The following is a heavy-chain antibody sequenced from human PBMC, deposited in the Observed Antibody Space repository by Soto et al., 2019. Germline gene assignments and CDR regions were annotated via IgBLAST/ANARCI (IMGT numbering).Heavy chain of an antibody. J-gene: IGHJ4*02. D-gene: IGHD1-26*01. Sequence: QVQLVESGGGVVQPGRSLRLSCVASGFTFSSYGMHWVRQAPGKGLEWVAIISYDGSNTYYADSVKGRFTISRYNSKNTLYRQMNSLRAEDTSVYYCAKEGGLSGSYYISSSYYFYYWGQGTLVTVSS. CDR2: ISYDGSNT. CDR1: GFTFSSYG. CDR3: AKEGGLSGSYYISSSYYFYY. V-gene: IGHV3-30*18.